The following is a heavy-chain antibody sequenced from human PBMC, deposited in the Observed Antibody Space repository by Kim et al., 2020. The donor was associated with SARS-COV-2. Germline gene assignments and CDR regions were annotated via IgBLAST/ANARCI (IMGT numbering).Heavy chain of an antibody. D-gene: IGHD5-18*01. CDR2: ISWNSGSI. Sequence: GGSLRLSCAASGFTFDDYAMHWVRQAPGKGLEWVSGISWNSGSIGYADSVKGRFTISRDNAKNSLYLQMNSLRAEDTALYYCAKDQLYSYGFNWWYFDLWGRGTLVTVSS. CDR3: AKDQLYSYGFNWWYFDL. J-gene: IGHJ2*01. V-gene: IGHV3-9*01. CDR1: GFTFDDYA.